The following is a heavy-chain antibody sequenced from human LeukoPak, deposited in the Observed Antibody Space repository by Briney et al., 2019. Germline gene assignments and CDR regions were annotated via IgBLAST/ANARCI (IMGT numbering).Heavy chain of an antibody. CDR3: ARVYSGGYYFDAFDI. CDR2: ISSSSSYI. CDR1: GFTFSSYS. D-gene: IGHD1-26*01. J-gene: IGHJ3*02. V-gene: IGHV3-21*01. Sequence: PGGSLRLSCAASGFTFSSYSMNWVRQAPGKGLEWVSSISSSSSYIYYADSVKGRFTISRDNAKNSLYLQMNSLRAEDTAVYYCARVYSGGYYFDAFDIWGQGTMVTVSS.